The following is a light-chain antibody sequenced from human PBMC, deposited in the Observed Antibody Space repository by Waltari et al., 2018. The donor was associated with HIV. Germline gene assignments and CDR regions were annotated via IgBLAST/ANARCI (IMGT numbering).Light chain of an antibody. V-gene: IGLV3-21*02. CDR1: NIGSKT. CDR2: DDR. J-gene: IGLJ2*01. Sequence: SYVLTQPPSVSVAPGQTARITCGGNNIGSKTVHWYQQRPGQAPVLVVFDDRDRPSGIPERFSGSSSGNTATLTISRVEAGHEADYYCQVWDSSANGVFGGGTK. CDR3: QVWDSSANGV.